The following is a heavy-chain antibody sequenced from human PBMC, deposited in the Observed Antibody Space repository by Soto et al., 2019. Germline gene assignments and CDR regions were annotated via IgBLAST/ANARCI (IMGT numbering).Heavy chain of an antibody. J-gene: IGHJ4*02. CDR2: IWYDGSNK. CDR1: GFTFSSYG. D-gene: IGHD6-19*01. V-gene: IGHV3-33*01. CDR3: ARDPGYSSGWYLDY. Sequence: PGGSLRLSCAASGFTFSSYGMHWVRQAPGRGLEWVAVIWYDGSNKYYADSVKGRFTISRDNSKNTLYLQMNSLRAEDTAVYYCARDPGYSSGWYLDYRGQGTLVTVSS.